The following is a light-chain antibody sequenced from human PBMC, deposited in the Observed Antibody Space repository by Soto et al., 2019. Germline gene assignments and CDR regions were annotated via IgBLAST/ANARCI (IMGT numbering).Light chain of an antibody. CDR1: QGISNY. V-gene: IGKV1-16*01. CDR2: AAS. Sequence: DIQMPQSPSPLSASVGDSVPITCRASQGISNYLAWYQQKPGKVPNLLIYAASTLQSGVPSRFSGSGSGTDFTLTISCLQSEDFATYYCQQYYSYPQLTVGGGTKVDIK. CDR3: QQYYSYPQLT. J-gene: IGKJ4*01.